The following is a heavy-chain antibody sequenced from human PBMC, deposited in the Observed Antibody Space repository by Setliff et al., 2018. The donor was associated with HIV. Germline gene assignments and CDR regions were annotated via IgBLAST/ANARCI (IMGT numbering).Heavy chain of an antibody. CDR2: IYNTGSA. Sequence: SETLSLTCTVSGGSISSAGYYWSWIRQHPGKGLEWIGYIYNTGSAYFNPSLKSRLTISVDTSRNQFSLNLSSVTAADTAIYYCARDWGYVAATPDYWGQGTRVTAPQ. D-gene: IGHD6-25*01. J-gene: IGHJ4*02. V-gene: IGHV4-31*03. CDR3: ARDWGYVAATPDY. CDR1: GGSISSAGYY.